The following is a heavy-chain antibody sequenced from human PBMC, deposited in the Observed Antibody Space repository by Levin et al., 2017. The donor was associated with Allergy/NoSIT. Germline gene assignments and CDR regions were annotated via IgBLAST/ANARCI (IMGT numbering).Heavy chain of an antibody. V-gene: IGHV3-23*01. Sequence: GGSLRLSCGGSGFTFSSYTMSWVRQAPGKGLEWVSGISRRGESIYYRDSVRGRFTISRDNSNNTLFLQLSSLRADDTAVYDCVKGTRTITPDAFDVWGQGTRVTVSA. CDR3: VKGTRTITPDAFDV. CDR1: GFTFSSYT. J-gene: IGHJ3*01. CDR2: ISRRGESI. D-gene: IGHD2-15*01.